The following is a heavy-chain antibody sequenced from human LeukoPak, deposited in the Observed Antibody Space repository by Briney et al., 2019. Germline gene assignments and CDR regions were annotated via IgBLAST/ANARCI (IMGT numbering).Heavy chain of an antibody. D-gene: IGHD5-12*01. Sequence: SETLSLTCTVSGGSISSTTYYWAWIRQPPGKGLEWIGSIYKAGNTNYSPSLKSRVTISVDTSKNQFSLKLSSVTAADTAVYYCARIVRGYKARHHFDYWGQGTLVTVSS. CDR1: GGSISSTTYY. J-gene: IGHJ4*02. CDR3: ARIVRGYKARHHFDY. CDR2: IYKAGNT. V-gene: IGHV4-39*01.